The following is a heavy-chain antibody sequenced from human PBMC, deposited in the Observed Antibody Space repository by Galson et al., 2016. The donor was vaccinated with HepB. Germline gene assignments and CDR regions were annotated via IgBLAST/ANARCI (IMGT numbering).Heavy chain of an antibody. CDR2: IAWNGDNL. D-gene: IGHD3-10*01. V-gene: IGHV3-9*01. CDR1: GFTFHHYA. Sequence: SLRLSCAASGFTFHHYAMHWVRQPPGKGLEWVSGIAWNGDNLGSADSVKGRFTISRDAGKNSLYLQMNSLRPEDTALYYCAKGKFMIRGITSFDCWGPGTLVTVSS. CDR3: AKGKFMIRGITSFDC. J-gene: IGHJ4*02.